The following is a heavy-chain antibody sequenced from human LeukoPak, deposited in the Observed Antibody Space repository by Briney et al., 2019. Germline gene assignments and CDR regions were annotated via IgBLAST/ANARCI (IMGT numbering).Heavy chain of an antibody. J-gene: IGHJ4*02. CDR1: GGSLSGYY. V-gene: IGHV4-34*01. CDR2: INHNGGT. D-gene: IGHD2-8*01. Sequence: SETLFLTCVVYGGSLSGYYWTWIRQTPGKGLEWIGKINHNGGTKYSPSLQSRVTISIDTSESQFSLKLTSVTSADTAVYYCARSEGLSGYFDYWGQGTLVTVSS. CDR3: ARSEGLSGYFDY.